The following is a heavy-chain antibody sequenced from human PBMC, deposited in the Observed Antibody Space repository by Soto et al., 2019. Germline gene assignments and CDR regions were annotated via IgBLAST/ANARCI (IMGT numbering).Heavy chain of an antibody. CDR3: AREPGTAYYFDY. Sequence: PGGSLRLSCAASGFTFTNAWMSWVRQAPGKGLEWVSVIYSGGSTYYADSVKGRFTISRDNSKNTLYLQMNSLRAEDTAVYYCAREPGTAYYFDYWGQGTLVTVSS. CDR1: GFTFTNAW. D-gene: IGHD1-1*01. J-gene: IGHJ4*02. V-gene: IGHV3-53*01. CDR2: IYSGGST.